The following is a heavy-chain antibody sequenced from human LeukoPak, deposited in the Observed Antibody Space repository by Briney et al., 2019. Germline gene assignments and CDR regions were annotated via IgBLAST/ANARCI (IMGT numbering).Heavy chain of an antibody. D-gene: IGHD3-10*01. J-gene: IGHJ4*02. V-gene: IGHV3-48*03. CDR2: ISSSNTI. Sequence: GGSLRLSCAASGFTFRSYEMNWVRQAPGKGLEWISYISSSNTIYYADSVKGRFTISRDNANNSLYLQMNSLRAEDTAVYYCARDHYYGSGSFDYWGQGTLVTVSS. CDR3: ARDHYYGSGSFDY. CDR1: GFTFRSYE.